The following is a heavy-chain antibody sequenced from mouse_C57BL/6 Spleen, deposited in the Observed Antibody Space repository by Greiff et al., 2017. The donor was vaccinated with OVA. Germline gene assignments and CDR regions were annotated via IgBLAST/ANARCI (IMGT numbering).Heavy chain of an antibody. V-gene: IGHV1-50*01. Sequence: QVQLQQPGAELVKPGASVKLSCKASGYTFTSYWMQWVKQRPGQGLEWIGEIDPSDSYTNYNQKFKGKATLTVDTSSSTAYMQRSSLTSEDSAVYYCARPDSSGYSYWGQGTTLTVSS. CDR3: ARPDSSGYSY. J-gene: IGHJ2*01. CDR2: IDPSDSYT. CDR1: GYTFTSYW. D-gene: IGHD3-2*02.